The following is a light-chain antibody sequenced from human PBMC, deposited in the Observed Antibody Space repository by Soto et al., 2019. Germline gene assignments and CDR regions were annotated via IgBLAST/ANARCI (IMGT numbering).Light chain of an antibody. CDR3: MKATRLRA. CDR1: QSLEARDGNTY. V-gene: IGKV2-24*01. Sequence: DVVLTQTPLSSAVTLGQPASISCRSSQSLEARDGNTYLNWLHQRPGQPPRLLIYKVSNRLSGVPERFIGSGAGTDFTLEITRVEAEDVGIYVCMKATRLRAFGQGTRLEIK. J-gene: IGKJ5*01. CDR2: KVS.